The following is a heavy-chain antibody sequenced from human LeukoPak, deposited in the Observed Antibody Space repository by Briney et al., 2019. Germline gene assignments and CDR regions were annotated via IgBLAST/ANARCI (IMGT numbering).Heavy chain of an antibody. D-gene: IGHD3-10*01. CDR2: INPNSGGT. CDR3: ARHPLEFGDLPIDY. CDR1: GYTFTGYC. V-gene: IGHV1-2*02. Sequence: ASVKVSCKASGYTFTGYCMHWVRQAPGQGLEGMGWINPNSGGTNYAQKFQGRVTMTRDTSISTAYMELSRLRSDDTAVYYCARHPLEFGDLPIDYWGQGILVTVSS. J-gene: IGHJ4*02.